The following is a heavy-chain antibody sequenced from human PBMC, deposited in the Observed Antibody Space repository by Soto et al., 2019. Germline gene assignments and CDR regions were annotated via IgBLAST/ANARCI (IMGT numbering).Heavy chain of an antibody. CDR3: AASYGSGYRAFDY. J-gene: IGHJ4*02. CDR1: GDTFSFYT. Sequence: QVQLVQSGAEVKKPGSSVKVSCKASGDTFSFYTINWVRQAPGLGLEWMGRVNPIVSMSNYAQKFQGRVTITAYKSTNTAYMQLTSLSSAETAIYYCAASYGSGYRAFDYWGQGALVTVSS. CDR2: VNPIVSMS. D-gene: IGHD3-10*01. V-gene: IGHV1-69*02.